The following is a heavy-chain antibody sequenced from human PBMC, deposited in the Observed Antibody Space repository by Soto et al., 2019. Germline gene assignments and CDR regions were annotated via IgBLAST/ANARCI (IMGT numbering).Heavy chain of an antibody. Sequence: ASVKVSCKASGYTFTGHYIHWVRQAPEQGPEWMGEIGPESGATRYAQKFQGRVTMTRDMSITTVYMELNNLSPDDTAVYYCGRGRSGQIVVFYWGQGTPVPVSS. CDR3: GRGRSGQIVVFY. CDR1: GYTFTGHY. V-gene: IGHV1-2*02. J-gene: IGHJ4*02. D-gene: IGHD1-26*01. CDR2: IGPESGAT.